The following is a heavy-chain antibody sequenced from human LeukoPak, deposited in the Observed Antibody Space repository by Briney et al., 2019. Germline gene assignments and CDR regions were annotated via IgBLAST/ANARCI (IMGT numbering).Heavy chain of an antibody. CDR3: ARTYDYVWGSYRYTSDY. CDR2: IYYSGST. D-gene: IGHD3-16*02. V-gene: IGHV4-30-4*08. J-gene: IGHJ4*02. Sequence: SQTLSLTCTVSGGSISSGDYYWSWIRQPPGKGLEWIGYIYYSGSTYYNPSLKSRVTISVDTSKNQFSLKLSSVTAADTAVYYCARTYDYVWGSYRYTSDYWGQGTLVTVSS. CDR1: GGSISSGDYY.